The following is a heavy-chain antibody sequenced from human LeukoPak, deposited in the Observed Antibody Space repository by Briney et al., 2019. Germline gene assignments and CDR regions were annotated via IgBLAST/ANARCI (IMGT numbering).Heavy chain of an antibody. V-gene: IGHV3-74*01. CDR3: ARVKEERRLVVPAAAPLEY. CDR2: INSDGSST. Sequence: GGSLRLSCAASGFTFSSYWMHWVRQAPGKGLVWVSRINSDGSSTSYADCVKGRFTICRDDAKNTLYLQMNSLRAEDTAVYYCARVKEERRLVVPAAAPLEYWGQGTLVTVSS. CDR1: GFTFSSYW. J-gene: IGHJ4*02. D-gene: IGHD2-2*01.